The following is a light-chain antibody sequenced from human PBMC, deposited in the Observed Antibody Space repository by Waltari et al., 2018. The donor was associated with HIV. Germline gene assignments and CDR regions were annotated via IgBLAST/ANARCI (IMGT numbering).Light chain of an antibody. J-gene: IGLJ3*02. CDR1: SSNIGSNI. Sequence: QSVLTQPPSASGTPGQRVSIPCSGSSSNIGSNIVNWYQQPPGTAPKLLIYSNNQRPSGVPDRFSGSKSGTSASLAISGLQSEDEADYYCAAWDDSLNAWVFGGGTKLTVL. V-gene: IGLV1-44*01. CDR2: SNN. CDR3: AAWDDSLNAWV.